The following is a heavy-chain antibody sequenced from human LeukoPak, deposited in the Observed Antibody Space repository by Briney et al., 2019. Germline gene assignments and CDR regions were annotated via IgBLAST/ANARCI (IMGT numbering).Heavy chain of an antibody. J-gene: IGHJ4*02. CDR1: GFTVTSNY. Sequence: GGSLRLSCAVSGFTVTSNYMSWVRQAPGKGLEWVSVIYSGGRTDYADSVKGRFTISRDNSKNTLYLQMNSLRAEDTAVYYCARGGSGTYYNPLYYFDYWGQGTVVTVSS. D-gene: IGHD3-10*01. CDR2: IYSGGRT. CDR3: ARGGSGTYYNPLYYFDY. V-gene: IGHV3-53*01.